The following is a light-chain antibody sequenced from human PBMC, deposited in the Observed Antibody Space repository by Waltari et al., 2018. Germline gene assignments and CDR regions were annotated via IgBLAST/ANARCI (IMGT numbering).Light chain of an antibody. J-gene: IGKJ4*01. CDR2: SAS. CDR1: QGISSY. CDR3: QQLSSQPLT. V-gene: IGKV1-9*01. Sequence: DIQLTQSPSFLSASVGDRVTITCRASQGISSYVAWYQENPWKPHRLLIHSASTLQSGVPARFSGSGSGTEFTLTISSLQPEDFASYYCQQLSSQPLTFGGGTKVEI.